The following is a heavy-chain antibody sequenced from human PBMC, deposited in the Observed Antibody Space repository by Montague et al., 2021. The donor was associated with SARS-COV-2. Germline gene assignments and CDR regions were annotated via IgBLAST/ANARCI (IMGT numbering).Heavy chain of an antibody. V-gene: IGHV6-1*01. Sequence: AISGDSVSSNIAAWNWIRQPPSRGLVWLGRTKYTSTRYETYAVSVQSRITITADTSKNQFSLHLNSVTPEDTAVYYCARDLYWAFDAWGLGTTVTVSA. D-gene: IGHD2-8*02. CDR2: TKYTSTRYE. J-gene: IGHJ3*01. CDR3: ARDLYWAFDA. CDR1: GDSVSSNIAA.